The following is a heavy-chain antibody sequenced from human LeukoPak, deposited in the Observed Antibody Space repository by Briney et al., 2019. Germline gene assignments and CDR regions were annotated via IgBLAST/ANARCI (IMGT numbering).Heavy chain of an antibody. CDR1: RFTFSSYS. J-gene: IGHJ4*02. V-gene: IGHV3-21*01. D-gene: IGHD2-15*01. CDR2: ISSSSSYI. CDR3: ARGGCSGGSCYRPYYFDY. Sequence: GGSLRLSCAASRFTFSSYSMNWVRQAPGKGLEWVSSISSSSSYIYYADSVKGRFTISRDNAKNSLYLQMNSLRAEDTAVYYCARGGCSGGSCYRPYYFDYWGQGTLVTVSS.